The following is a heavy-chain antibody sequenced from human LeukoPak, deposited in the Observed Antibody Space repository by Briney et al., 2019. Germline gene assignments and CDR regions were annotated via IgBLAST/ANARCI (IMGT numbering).Heavy chain of an antibody. CDR2: IYYSGST. CDR1: GYSISNGYY. Sequence: SETLSLTCTVSGYSISNGYYWGWIRQPPGKGLEWIRSIYYSGSTYYNPSLKSRVTISVDTSKNQFSLKLSSVTAADAAVYYCARVKEEGSLPIDYWGQGTLVTVSS. D-gene: IGHD3-10*01. V-gene: IGHV4-38-2*02. CDR3: ARVKEEGSLPIDY. J-gene: IGHJ4*02.